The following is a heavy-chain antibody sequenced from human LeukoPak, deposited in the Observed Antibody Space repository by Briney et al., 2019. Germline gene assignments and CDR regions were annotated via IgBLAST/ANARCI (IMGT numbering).Heavy chain of an antibody. Sequence: GGSLRLSCAASGFTFSSYWMHWVRQAAGKGLVWVSRINSDGSSTSYADSVKGRFTISRDNSKNTLYLQMNSLRAEDTAVYYCAKGEAAAIYGMDVWGQGTTVTVSS. CDR1: GFTFSSYW. D-gene: IGHD6-13*01. CDR3: AKGEAAAIYGMDV. V-gene: IGHV3-74*01. CDR2: INSDGSST. J-gene: IGHJ6*02.